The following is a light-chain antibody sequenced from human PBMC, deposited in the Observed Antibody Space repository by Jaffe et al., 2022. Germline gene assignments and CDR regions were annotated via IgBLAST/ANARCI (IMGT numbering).Light chain of an antibody. J-gene: IGLJ3*02. CDR1: SSDIGGYNY. V-gene: IGLV2-14*01. Sequence: QSALTQPASVSGSPGQSITISCTGTSSDIGGYNYVSWYQQRPGKAPKLMIYEVSNRPSGVSDRFSGSKSGNTASLTISGLQAEDEADYYCISYTSSSTWVFGGGTKLTVL. CDR3: ISYTSSSTWV. CDR2: EVS.